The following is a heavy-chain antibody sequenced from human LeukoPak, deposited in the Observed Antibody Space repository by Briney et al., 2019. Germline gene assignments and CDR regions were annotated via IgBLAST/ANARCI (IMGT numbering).Heavy chain of an antibody. V-gene: IGHV1-18*01. CDR2: ISAYNGNT. CDR1: GYTFTSYG. D-gene: IGHD2-2*01. J-gene: IGHJ6*03. Sequence: ASVKVSCKASGYTFTSYGISWVRQAPGQGLEWMGWISAYNGNTNYVQKVQGRVIMTRDTSTSTAYMDVRSLRSDDTAVYYCARDPGHCSSTSCPYYYYYYYMDVWGKGTTVTVSS. CDR3: ARDPGHCSSTSCPYYYYYYYMDV.